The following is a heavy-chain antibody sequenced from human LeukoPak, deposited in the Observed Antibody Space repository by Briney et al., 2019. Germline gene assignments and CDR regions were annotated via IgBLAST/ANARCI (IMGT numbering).Heavy chain of an antibody. CDR2: ISGRGGNT. J-gene: IGHJ6*02. D-gene: IGHD2-15*01. CDR3: AKDLSYCSGGTCYTSRYYGMDV. Sequence: PGGSLRLSCAASGFTFFNYAMSWVRQSPGKGLEWVSIISGRGGNTNYADSVKGRFTISRDNSNNTLYLQMNSLRAEDTAVYYCAKDLSYCSGGTCYTSRYYGMDVWGQGTTVTVSS. V-gene: IGHV3-23*01. CDR1: GFTFFNYA.